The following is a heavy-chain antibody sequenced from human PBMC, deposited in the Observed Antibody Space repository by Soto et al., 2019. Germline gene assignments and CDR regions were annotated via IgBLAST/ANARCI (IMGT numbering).Heavy chain of an antibody. CDR1: GFTFSSYG. D-gene: IGHD3-22*01. CDR2: ISYDGSNK. CDR3: AKDTHYYDSSGFYIFDY. V-gene: IGHV3-30*18. J-gene: IGHJ4*02. Sequence: GGSLRLSCAASGFTFSSYGIHWVRQAPGKGLEWVAGISYDGSNKYYADSVKGRFTISRDNSQNTLYLQMNSLRAEDTAVYYCAKDTHYYDSSGFYIFDYWGQGTLVTVSS.